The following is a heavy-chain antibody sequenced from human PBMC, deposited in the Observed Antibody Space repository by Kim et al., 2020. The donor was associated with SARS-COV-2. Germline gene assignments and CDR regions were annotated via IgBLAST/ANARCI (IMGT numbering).Heavy chain of an antibody. CDR3: ARDRGRPIWFWELQLRYGMEL. CDR2: ISSSGSTI. CDR1: GFTFSSYE. J-gene: IGHJ6*02. Sequence: GGSLRLSCAASGFTFSSYEMNWVRQAPGKGLEWVSYISSSGSTIYYADSVKGRFTISRDNAKNSLYLQMNSLRAEDTAVYYCARDRGRPIWFWELQLRYGMELWGQGTAVPVPS. D-gene: IGHD3-10*01. V-gene: IGHV3-48*03.